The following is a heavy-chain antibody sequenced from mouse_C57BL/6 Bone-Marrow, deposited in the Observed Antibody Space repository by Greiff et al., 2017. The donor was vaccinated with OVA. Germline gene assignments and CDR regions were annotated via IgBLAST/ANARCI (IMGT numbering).Heavy chain of an antibody. Sequence: QVQLQQSGAELARPGASVKMSCKASGYTFTSYTMHWVKQRPGQGLEWIGYINPSSGYTKYNQKFKDQATLTADKSSSTAYMKLRSLTSEDSAVYYCARKGLGDYWGQGTTLTVSS. CDR2: INPSSGYT. D-gene: IGHD4-1*01. CDR1: GYTFTSYT. J-gene: IGHJ2*01. V-gene: IGHV1-4*01. CDR3: ARKGLGDY.